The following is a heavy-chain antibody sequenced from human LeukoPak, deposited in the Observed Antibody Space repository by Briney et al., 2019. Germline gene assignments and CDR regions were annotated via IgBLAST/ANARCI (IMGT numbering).Heavy chain of an antibody. D-gene: IGHD6-13*01. CDR1: GFTFSSYR. CDR2: ISSSSSTI. J-gene: IGHJ5*02. CDR3: AREGSIAAAGGVYNWFDP. Sequence: PGGSLRPSCAASGFTFSSYRMNWVRQAPGEGLEWVSYISSSSSTIYYADSVKGRFTISRDNAKNSLYLQMNSLRAEDTAVYYCAREGSIAAAGGVYNWFDPWGQGTLVTVSS. V-gene: IGHV3-48*04.